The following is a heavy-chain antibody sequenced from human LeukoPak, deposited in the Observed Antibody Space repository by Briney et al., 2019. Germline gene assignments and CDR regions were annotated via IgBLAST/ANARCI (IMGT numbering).Heavy chain of an antibody. J-gene: IGHJ4*02. D-gene: IGHD3-22*01. Sequence: GGSLRLSCAASGFTFSSYGMHWVRQAPGKGLEWVAFIRYDGSNKYYADSVKGRFTISRDNSKNTLYLQMNSLRAEDTAVYYCAKDQSSPRYDSSGYYLVWGQGTLVTVSS. CDR1: GFTFSSYG. CDR2: IRYDGSNK. CDR3: AKDQSSPRYDSSGYYLV. V-gene: IGHV3-30*02.